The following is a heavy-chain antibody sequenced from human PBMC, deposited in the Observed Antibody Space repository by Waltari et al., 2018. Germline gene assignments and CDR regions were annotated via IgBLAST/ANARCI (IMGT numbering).Heavy chain of an antibody. CDR2: ISEDGGNK. Sequence: QVQLVESGGGVVQPGRSLRLSCAASGFNFSSYAMHWVRQAPGKGLEWVAVISEDGGNKYYADSVKGRFTIARDNSKNTLYLQMNSLRAEDTALYYCAKAADGDYGGEDDAFDIWGQGTMVTVSS. J-gene: IGHJ3*02. V-gene: IGHV3-30*04. CDR3: AKAADGDYGGEDDAFDI. D-gene: IGHD4-17*01. CDR1: GFNFSSYA.